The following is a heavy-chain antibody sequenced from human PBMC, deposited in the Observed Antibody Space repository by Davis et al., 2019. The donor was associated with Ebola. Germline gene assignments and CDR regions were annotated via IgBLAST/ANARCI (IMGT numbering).Heavy chain of an antibody. CDR3: AGGESGWDASDI. D-gene: IGHD6-19*01. Sequence: GESLKISCAASGFTFSSYAMSWVRQAPGKGLEWVSSISISSAFIYYADSVKGRFTVSRDNAKNSLPLQMDSLRAEDTAVYYCAGGESGWDASDIWGRGTMVIVSS. CDR2: ISISSAFI. CDR1: GFTFSSYA. J-gene: IGHJ3*02. V-gene: IGHV3-21*01.